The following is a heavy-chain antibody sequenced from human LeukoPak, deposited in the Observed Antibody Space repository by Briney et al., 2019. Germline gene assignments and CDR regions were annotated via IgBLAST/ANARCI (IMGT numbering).Heavy chain of an antibody. V-gene: IGHV4-61*02. CDR1: GGSISSGSYY. J-gene: IGHJ4*02. CDR2: IYTSGST. Sequence: SETLSLTCTVSGGSISSGSYYWSWIRQPAGKGLEWIGRIYTSGSTNYNPSLKSRVTISVDTSKNQFSLKLSSVTAADTAVYYCARHVGSKDRPRAYYGSGTNPGDYWGQGTLVTVSS. CDR3: ARHVGSKDRPRAYYGSGTNPGDY. D-gene: IGHD3-10*01.